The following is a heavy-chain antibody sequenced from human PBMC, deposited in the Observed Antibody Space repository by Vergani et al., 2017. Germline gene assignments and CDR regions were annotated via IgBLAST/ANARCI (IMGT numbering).Heavy chain of an antibody. CDR2: ISGSGGST. D-gene: IGHD2-2*01. V-gene: IGHV3-23*01. J-gene: IGHJ6*02. CDR1: GFTFSSYA. CDR3: AKYQRGSYYCMDV. Sequence: EVQLLESGGGLVQPGGSLRLSCAASGFTFSSYAMSWVRQAPGKGLEWVSAISGSGGSTYYAASVKGRFTISRDNSKNTLYLQMNSMRAEDTAVYYCAKYQRGSYYCMDVWGQGTTVTVSS.